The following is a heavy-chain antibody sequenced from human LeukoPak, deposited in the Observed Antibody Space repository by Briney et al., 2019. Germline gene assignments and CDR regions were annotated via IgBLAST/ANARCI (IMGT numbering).Heavy chain of an antibody. J-gene: IGHJ4*02. D-gene: IGHD2-8*01. CDR3: ARDLPVPMVYATRPTDDY. V-gene: IGHV1-2*02. Sequence: ASVKVSCKASGYTFTGYYMHWVRQAPGQGLEWMGWINPNSGGTNYAQKFQGRVTMTRDTPISTAYMELSRLRSDDTAVYYCARDLPVPMVYATRPTDDYWGQGTLVTVSS. CDR2: INPNSGGT. CDR1: GYTFTGYY.